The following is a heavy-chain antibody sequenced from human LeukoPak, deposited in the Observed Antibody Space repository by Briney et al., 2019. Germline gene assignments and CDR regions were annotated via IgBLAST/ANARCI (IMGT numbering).Heavy chain of an antibody. D-gene: IGHD3-22*01. CDR2: ISYDGSNK. CDR3: AKLYYYDSSGYSPPNYYYGMDV. V-gene: IGHV3-30*18. CDR1: GFTFSSYG. Sequence: QPGRSLRLSCAASGFTFSSYGMHWVRQAPGKGLEWVAVISYDGSNKYYADSVKGRFTISRDNSKNTLYLQMNSLRAEDTAAYYCAKLYYYDSSGYSPPNYYYGMDVWGQGTAVTVS. J-gene: IGHJ6*02.